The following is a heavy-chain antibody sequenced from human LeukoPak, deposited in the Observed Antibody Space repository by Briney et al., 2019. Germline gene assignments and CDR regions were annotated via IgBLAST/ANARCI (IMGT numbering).Heavy chain of an antibody. CDR1: GYTFTGYY. CDR3: ARDGRRRGYSFFFDP. Sequence: ASVTVSCKASGYTFTGYYMHWVRQAPGQGLEWMGWINPNSGGTNYAQKFQGRVTMTRDTSISTAYMELSRLRSDDTAVYNCARDGRRRGYSFFFDPWGQGPLVTVS. J-gene: IGHJ5*01. V-gene: IGHV1-2*02. D-gene: IGHD5/OR15-5a*01. CDR2: INPNSGGT.